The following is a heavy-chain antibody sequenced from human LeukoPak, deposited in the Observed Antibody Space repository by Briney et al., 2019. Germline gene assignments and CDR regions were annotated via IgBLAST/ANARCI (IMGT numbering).Heavy chain of an antibody. J-gene: IGHJ5*02. Sequence: SETLSLTCTVSGGSISSYYWSWIRQPAGKGLEWIGRIYTSGSTNYNPSLKSRVTMSVDTSKNQFSLKLNSVTAADTAVYYCARGGRQLWWMNWFDPWGQGTLVTVSS. CDR1: GGSISSYY. CDR3: ARGGRQLWWMNWFDP. D-gene: IGHD5-18*01. CDR2: IYTSGST. V-gene: IGHV4-4*07.